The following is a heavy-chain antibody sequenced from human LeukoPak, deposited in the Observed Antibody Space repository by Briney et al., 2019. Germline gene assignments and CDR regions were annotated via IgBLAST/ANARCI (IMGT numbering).Heavy chain of an antibody. J-gene: IGHJ4*02. V-gene: IGHV3-7*01. D-gene: IGHD3-22*01. CDR3: ARDYYDSSGYYGSHLFDY. CDR1: GFTFSSYW. CDR2: IKQDGSEK. Sequence: GGSLRLSCAASGFTFSSYWMSWVRQAPGKGLEWVANIKQDGSEKCYVDSVKGRFTISRDNAKNSLYLQMNSLRAEDTAVYYCARDYYDSSGYYGSHLFDYWGQGTLVTVSS.